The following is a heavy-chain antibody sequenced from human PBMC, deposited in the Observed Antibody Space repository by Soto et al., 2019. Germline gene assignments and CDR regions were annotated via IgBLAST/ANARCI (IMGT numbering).Heavy chain of an antibody. Sequence: PSETLSLTCTVSSGSISSSYWSWIRQPPGKGLEWIGYISYRGNTNYNPSLKSRVTLSADTSKNQISLNLTSATAADTAVYYCARMARSKEGLAVSCYDYWGQGTLVTGSS. CDR2: ISYRGNT. D-gene: IGHD3-3*02. CDR1: SGSISSSY. V-gene: IGHV4-59*01. CDR3: ARMARSKEGLAVSCYDY. J-gene: IGHJ4*02.